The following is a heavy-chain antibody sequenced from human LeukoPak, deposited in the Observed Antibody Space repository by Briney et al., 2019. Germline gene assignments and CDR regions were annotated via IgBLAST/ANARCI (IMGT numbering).Heavy chain of an antibody. CDR3: AKVWELPDY. CDR2: LSTRSYT. CDR1: RFTFTDCC. Sequence: GGSLRLSCAASRFTFTDCCMTWVRRAPGKGLEGASSLSTRSYTYYSDSVKGRFTISRDNSKTTLYLQMTNLRAEDPAVYYCAKVWELPDYWGQGTLVTVSS. J-gene: IGHJ4*02. V-gene: IGHV3-21*04. D-gene: IGHD1-7*01.